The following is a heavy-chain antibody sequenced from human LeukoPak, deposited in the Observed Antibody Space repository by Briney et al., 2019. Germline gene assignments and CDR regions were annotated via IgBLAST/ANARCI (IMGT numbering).Heavy chain of an antibody. CDR2: IYSGNRT. D-gene: IGHD2-15*01. Sequence: PGGSLRLSCAASGFTVSNNYMTWVRQAPGKGLEWVSVIYSGNRTKYADSVKGRFIISRDNSKNTLLFQMNSLRAEDTAVYYCAREGKLSSWGQGTLVSVSS. CDR1: GFTVSNNY. CDR3: AREGKLSS. J-gene: IGHJ5*02. V-gene: IGHV3-66*01.